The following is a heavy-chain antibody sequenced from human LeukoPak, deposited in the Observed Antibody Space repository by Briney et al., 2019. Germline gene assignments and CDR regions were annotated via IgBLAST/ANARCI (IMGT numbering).Heavy chain of an antibody. J-gene: IGHJ4*02. D-gene: IGHD2-15*01. CDR3: AKETSGYCDGGTCYSYHYFDY. CDR2: IKGDGTES. Sequence: GGSLRLSCAASGFTFSIYWLSWVRQAPGKGLEWVANIKGDGTESDYADSVKGRFTISRDTSKNMLFLPMNSLTVEDTAIYYCAKETSGYCDGGTCYSYHYFDYWGQGILVTVSS. V-gene: IGHV3-7*03. CDR1: GFTFSIYW.